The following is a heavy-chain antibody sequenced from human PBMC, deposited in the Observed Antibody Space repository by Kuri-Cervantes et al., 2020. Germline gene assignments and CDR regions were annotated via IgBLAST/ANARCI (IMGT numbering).Heavy chain of an antibody. J-gene: IGHJ4*02. Sequence: GESLKISCAASGLTYIIYWMNWVRQAPGKGLEWVANIKQDGSEKYYVDSVKGRFTISRDNAKNSLYLQMNSLRAEDTAVYYCARGTPLRYSGSYHSFDYWGQGTLVTVSS. CDR3: ARGTPLRYSGSYHSFDY. V-gene: IGHV3-7*03. D-gene: IGHD1-26*01. CDR1: GLTYIIYW. CDR2: IKQDGSEK.